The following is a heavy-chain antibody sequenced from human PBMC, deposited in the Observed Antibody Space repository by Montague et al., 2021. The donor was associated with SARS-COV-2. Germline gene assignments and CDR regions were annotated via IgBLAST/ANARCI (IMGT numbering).Heavy chain of an antibody. J-gene: IGHJ5*02. Sequence: SETLSLTCTVSGDSTSCPNCYWGWIRQAPGKGLDWIGTIYNSGTTYYXXXLESRLTISIDTSKNQFSLKLTSVTAADTAVYYCARHRNYGDHSLDNWFHPWGQGTLVTVSS. CDR2: IYNSGTT. D-gene: IGHD4-17*01. CDR1: GDSTSCPNCY. V-gene: IGHV4-39*01. CDR3: ARHRNYGDHSLDNWFHP.